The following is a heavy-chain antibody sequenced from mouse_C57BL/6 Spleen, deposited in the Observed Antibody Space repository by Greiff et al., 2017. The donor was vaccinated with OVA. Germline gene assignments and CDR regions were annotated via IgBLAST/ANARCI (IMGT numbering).Heavy chain of an antibody. CDR1: GFTFSDAW. CDR2: IRNKANNHAT. CDR3: TLLYYQFGVYYAMDY. Sequence: EVHLVESGGGLVQPGGSMKLSCAASGFTFSDAWMDWVRQSPEKGLEWVAEIRNKANNHATYYAESVKGRFTISRDDSKSSVYLQMNSLRAEDTGIYYCTLLYYQFGVYYAMDYWGQGTSVTVSS. D-gene: IGHD2-1*01. V-gene: IGHV6-6*01. J-gene: IGHJ4*01.